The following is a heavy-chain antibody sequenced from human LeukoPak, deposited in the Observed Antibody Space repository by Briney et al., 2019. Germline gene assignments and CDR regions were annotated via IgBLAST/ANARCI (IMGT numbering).Heavy chain of an antibody. CDR2: IYSGGST. J-gene: IGHJ4*02. Sequence: GGSLRLSCAASGFTVATNYMSWVRQAPGKGLEWVSVIYSGGSTYYADSVKGRFTISRHNSKNTLYLQMDSLRDEDTAVYYCARGDFWSGYYTGLCWGQGTLVTVSS. D-gene: IGHD3-3*01. CDR3: ARGDFWSGYYTGLC. CDR1: GFTVATNY. V-gene: IGHV3-53*04.